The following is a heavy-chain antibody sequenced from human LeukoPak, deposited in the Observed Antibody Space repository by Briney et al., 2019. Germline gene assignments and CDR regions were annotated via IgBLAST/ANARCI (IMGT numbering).Heavy chain of an antibody. CDR3: ARQESVDSSSWYGDGGGRVDY. D-gene: IGHD6-13*01. CDR2: IYYSGST. V-gene: IGHV4-39*01. J-gene: IGHJ4*02. Sequence: PSETLSLTCTVSGGSISSSSYYWGWIRQLPGKGLEWIGSIYYSGSTYYNPSLKSRVTISVDTSKNQFSLKLSSVTAADTAVYYCARQESVDSSSWYGDGGGRVDYWGQGTLVTVSS. CDR1: GGSISSSSYY.